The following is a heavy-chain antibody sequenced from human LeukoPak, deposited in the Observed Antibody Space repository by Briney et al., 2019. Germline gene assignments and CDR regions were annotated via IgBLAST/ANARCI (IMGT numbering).Heavy chain of an antibody. J-gene: IGHJ4*02. CDR2: ISWNGGSI. D-gene: IGHD3-9*01. V-gene: IGHV3-9*01. CDR1: GFTFDDYA. CDR3: AKDMRGTYYDILTGYSFDY. Sequence: GGSLRLSCAASGFTFDDYAMHWVRQAPGKGLGWVSGISWNGGSIGYADSVKGRFTISRDNAKNSLYLQMNSLRAEDTALYYCAKDMRGTYYDILTGYSFDYWGQGTLVTVSS.